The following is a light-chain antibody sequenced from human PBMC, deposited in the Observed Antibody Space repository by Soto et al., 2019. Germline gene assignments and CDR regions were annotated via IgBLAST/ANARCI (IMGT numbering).Light chain of an antibody. CDR2: GTS. V-gene: IGKV3-20*01. CDR3: QQYGSSSWT. J-gene: IGKJ1*01. CDR1: QSVSSSY. Sequence: EIVLTQSPGTLSLSPGERATLSCRASQSVSSSYLAWYQQNPGQAPRLLIYGTSSRATAIQDRFSGSGSGTDFTLTISRLEPEDFAVYYCQQYGSSSWTFGQGTKVEIK.